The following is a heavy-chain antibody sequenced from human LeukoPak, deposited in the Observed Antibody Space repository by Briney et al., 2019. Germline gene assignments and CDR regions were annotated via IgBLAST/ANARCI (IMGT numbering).Heavy chain of an antibody. CDR1: GYTFTGYY. CDR3: ARDQERIAAADAQSYYYYYYMDV. D-gene: IGHD6-13*01. CDR2: INPNSGGT. Sequence: ASVKVSCKASGYTFTGYYMHWVRQAPGQGLEWMGWINPNSGGTNYAQKFQGRVTMTRDTSISTAYMELSRLRSDDTAVYYCARDQERIAAADAQSYYYYYYMDVWGKGTTVTISS. J-gene: IGHJ6*03. V-gene: IGHV1-2*02.